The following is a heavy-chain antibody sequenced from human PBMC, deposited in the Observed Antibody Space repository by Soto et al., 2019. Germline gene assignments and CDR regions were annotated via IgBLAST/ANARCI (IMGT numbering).Heavy chain of an antibody. CDR3: ARGGDYYYGMDV. Sequence: ASVKVSCTASGYPSTSYGISWLRQAPGQGLEWMGWISAYNGNTNYAQRLQGRVTMTTDTSTSTAYMELRSRRYDDTAVYYGARGGDYYYGMDVWGQGTTVTVSS. CDR1: GYPSTSYG. CDR2: ISAYNGNT. J-gene: IGHJ6*02. V-gene: IGHV1-18*01.